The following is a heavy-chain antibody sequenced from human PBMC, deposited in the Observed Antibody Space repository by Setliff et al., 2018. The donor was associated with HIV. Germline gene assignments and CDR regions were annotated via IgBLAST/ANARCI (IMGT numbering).Heavy chain of an antibody. J-gene: IGHJ4*02. Sequence: VKVSCKASGYTFTDYFIHWVRQAPGQGLEWMGWISPHNGDTTIPQRFQGRVTMTTDTSINTAYMELRGLRSDDTAVYYCARQLSNSLESWGQGTLVTVSS. V-gene: IGHV1-2*02. CDR2: ISPHNGDT. CDR1: GYTFTDYF. CDR3: ARQLSNSLES. D-gene: IGHD7-27*01.